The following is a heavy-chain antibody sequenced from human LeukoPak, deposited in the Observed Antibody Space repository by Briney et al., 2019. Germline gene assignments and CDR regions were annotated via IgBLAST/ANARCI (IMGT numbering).Heavy chain of an antibody. CDR3: ARVIGYYDSSGYYDGGLIDY. Sequence: GGSLRLSCAASGFTFRSYWMTWVRQSPGKGLEWVANIKQDGSETYHVDSVKGRFTISRDNAKDSLYLEMNSLRAEDTAVYYCARVIGYYDSSGYYDGGLIDYWGQGTLVTVSS. CDR2: IKQDGSET. V-gene: IGHV3-7*01. D-gene: IGHD3-22*01. J-gene: IGHJ4*02. CDR1: GFTFRSYW.